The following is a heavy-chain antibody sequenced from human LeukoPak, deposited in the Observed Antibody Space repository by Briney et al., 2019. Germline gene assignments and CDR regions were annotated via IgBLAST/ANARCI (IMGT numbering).Heavy chain of an antibody. V-gene: IGHV1-2*02. CDR3: ARDQDSSSWYIDY. Sequence: RASVKVSCKASGYTFADYYIHWVRQAPGQGLEWMGWIYPKSGGTNSAQKFQGRVTMTRDTSISTAYMELSSLRSEDTAVYYCARDQDSSSWYIDYWGQGTLVTVSS. CDR2: IYPKSGGT. J-gene: IGHJ4*02. CDR1: GYTFADYY. D-gene: IGHD6-13*01.